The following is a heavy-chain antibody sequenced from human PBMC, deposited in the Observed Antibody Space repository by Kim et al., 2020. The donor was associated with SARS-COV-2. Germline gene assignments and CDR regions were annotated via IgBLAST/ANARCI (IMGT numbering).Heavy chain of an antibody. CDR2: ISSSSSTI. D-gene: IGHD3-9*01. V-gene: IGHV3-48*02. CDR3: ARGLRYFDWLLGRDSYNWFDP. J-gene: IGHJ5*02. CDR1: GFTFSSYS. Sequence: GGSLRLSCAASGFTFSSYSMNWVRQAPGKGLEWVSYISSSSSTIYYADSVKGRFTISRDNAKNSLYLQMNSLRDEDTAVYYCARGLRYFDWLLGRDSYNWFDPWGQGTLVTVSS.